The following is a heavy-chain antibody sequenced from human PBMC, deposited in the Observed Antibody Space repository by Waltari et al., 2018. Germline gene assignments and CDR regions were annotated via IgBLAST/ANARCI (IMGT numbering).Heavy chain of an antibody. Sequence: EVQLVESGGGLVQPGGSLRLSCAASGFTFSTYAMIWVRQAPGKGLEWVSAISNSGGVTFYAASVTGRFTISRDNSKNTLYLQMNSLRAEDTAVHYCAKLSGGSWTENWGQGIPVTVSS. CDR3: AKLSGGSWTEN. J-gene: IGHJ4*02. CDR1: GFTFSTYA. V-gene: IGHV3-23*04. D-gene: IGHD2-15*01. CDR2: ISNSGGVT.